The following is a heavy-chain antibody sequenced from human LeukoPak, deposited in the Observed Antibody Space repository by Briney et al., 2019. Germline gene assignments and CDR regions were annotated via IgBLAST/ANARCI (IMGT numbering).Heavy chain of an antibody. J-gene: IGHJ4*02. CDR2: ISGSGAST. CDR3: AKVGYFFGYLYYFDN. Sequence: GGSLRLSCAASGFTVSSNYMSWVRQAPGKGLEWVSVISGSGASTSYADSVKGRFTIARDNSKNTLYLQMNSLRAEDTAVYYCAKVGYFFGYLYYFDNWGQGTLVTVSS. V-gene: IGHV3-23*01. D-gene: IGHD5-18*01. CDR1: GFTVSSNY.